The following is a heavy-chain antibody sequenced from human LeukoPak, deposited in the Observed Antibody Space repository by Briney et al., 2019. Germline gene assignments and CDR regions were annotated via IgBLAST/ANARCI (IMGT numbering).Heavy chain of an antibody. D-gene: IGHD6-13*01. CDR3: ARVSSNWYLSSFDY. Sequence: GGSLRLSCAASGFSFSSYWMSWVRQAPGKRLEWVANIKQDGNEKYYVDSVKGRFTISRDNAKNSLYLQMNSLRAEDTAVYYCARVSSNWYLSSFDYWGQGTLVTVSS. CDR2: IKQDGNEK. V-gene: IGHV3-7*03. J-gene: IGHJ4*02. CDR1: GFSFSSYW.